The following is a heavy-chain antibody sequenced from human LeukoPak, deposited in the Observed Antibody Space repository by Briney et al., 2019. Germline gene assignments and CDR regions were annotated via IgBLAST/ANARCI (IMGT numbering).Heavy chain of an antibody. V-gene: IGHV1-69*05. CDR3: ARMEAVLVPAAYNWFDP. J-gene: IGHJ5*02. D-gene: IGHD2-2*01. Sequence: SVKVSCNASGCTFSSYAISWVRQAPGQGLEWMGGIIPIFGTANYAQKFQGRVTITTDESTSTAYMELSSLRSEDTAVYYCARMEAVLVPAAYNWFDPWGQGTLVTVSS. CDR1: GCTFSSYA. CDR2: IIPIFGTA.